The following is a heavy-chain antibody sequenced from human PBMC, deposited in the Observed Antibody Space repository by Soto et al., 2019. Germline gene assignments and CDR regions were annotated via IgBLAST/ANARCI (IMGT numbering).Heavy chain of an antibody. J-gene: IGHJ6*02. CDR3: ARDYHYGMDV. Sequence: ASVKVSCKASGYTFTSYVIHWVRQAPGQRLEWMGRINAGNGNTKYSQKLQGTVTITRDTSASTAYMELSSLRSEDTAVYYCARDYHYGMDVWGQGTTVTVSS. CDR2: INAGNGNT. CDR1: GYTFTSYV. V-gene: IGHV1-3*01.